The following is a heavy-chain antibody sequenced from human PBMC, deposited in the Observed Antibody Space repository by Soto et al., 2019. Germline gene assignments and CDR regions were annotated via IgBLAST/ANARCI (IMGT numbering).Heavy chain of an antibody. CDR3: TRRIPGGGSAEAFDI. Sequence: EVQLVESGGGLVQPGGSLKLSCAASGFTFSGSAMHWVRQASGKGLEWVGRIRSKANSYAPAYAASVKGRFTISRDDSNNTAYLQMNSLKTEDTAVYYCTRRIPGGGSAEAFDIWGQGTMVTVSS. CDR1: GFTFSGSA. J-gene: IGHJ3*02. CDR2: IRSKANSYAP. D-gene: IGHD2-15*01. V-gene: IGHV3-73*01.